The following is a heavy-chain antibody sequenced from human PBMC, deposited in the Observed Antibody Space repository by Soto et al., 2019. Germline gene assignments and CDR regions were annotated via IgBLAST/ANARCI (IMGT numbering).Heavy chain of an antibody. V-gene: IGHV6-1*01. CDR2: TYYRSKWYY. D-gene: IGHD1-26*01. J-gene: IGHJ4*01. Sequence: SQTLARTCAITADSVSSNSAGWSWVRQSPSRGLEWLGRTYYRSKWYYEYAVSVRGRSTINPDTSKNQYSLQLNSVTPEDTAVYFCARGEQYSGRIFDYWGQGTLVTVS. CDR3: ARGEQYSGRIFDY. CDR1: ADSVSSNSAG.